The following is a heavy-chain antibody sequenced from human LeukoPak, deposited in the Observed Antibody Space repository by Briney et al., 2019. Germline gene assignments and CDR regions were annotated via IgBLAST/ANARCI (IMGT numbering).Heavy chain of an antibody. CDR2: ISYNGNSK. Sequence: PGGSLRLSCAASTFSFRNYAMHWVRQPPGKGLEWVALISYNGNSKYSAESVKGRFTISRDNSKNTLYLQMNGLRPEDTAVYYCATTRESTGFYHGDHWGQGTLVTVSS. J-gene: IGHJ4*02. V-gene: IGHV3-30*04. D-gene: IGHD3-22*01. CDR3: ATTRESTGFYHGDH. CDR1: TFSFRNYA.